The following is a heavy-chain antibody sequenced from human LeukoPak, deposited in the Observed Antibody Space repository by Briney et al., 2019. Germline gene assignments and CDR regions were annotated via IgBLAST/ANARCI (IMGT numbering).Heavy chain of an antibody. D-gene: IGHD4-17*01. V-gene: IGHV3-48*03. J-gene: IGHJ4*02. CDR3: ARDPPPNTVTDFDY. CDR1: GFTFSNYA. CDR2: ISSSGSTI. Sequence: GGSLRLSCAASGFTFSNYAMAWVRQAPGKGLEWVSYISSSGSTIYYADSVKGRFTISRDNAKNSLYLQMNSLRAEDTAVYYCARDPPPNTVTDFDYWGQGTLVTVSS.